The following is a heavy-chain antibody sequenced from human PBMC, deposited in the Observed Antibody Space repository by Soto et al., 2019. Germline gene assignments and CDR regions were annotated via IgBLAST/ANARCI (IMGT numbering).Heavy chain of an antibody. V-gene: IGHV1-69*06. CDR2: IIPIFGTA. CDR3: ARAGEYSSSAGVGLDY. CDR1: GGTFSSYA. J-gene: IGHJ4*02. Sequence: SVKVSCKASGGTFSSYAISCVRQAPGQGLEWMGGIIPIFGTANYAQKFQGRVTITADKSTSTAYMELSSLRSEDTAVYYCARAGEYSSSAGVGLDYWGQGTLVTVSS. D-gene: IGHD6-6*01.